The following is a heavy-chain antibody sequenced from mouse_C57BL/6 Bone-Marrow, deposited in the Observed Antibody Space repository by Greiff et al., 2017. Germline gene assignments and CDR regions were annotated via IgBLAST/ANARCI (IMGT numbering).Heavy chain of an antibody. CDR2: INPGSGGT. D-gene: IGHD2-4*01. Sequence: VQLQQSGAELVRPGTSVKVSCKASGYAFTNYLIEWVKQRPGQGLEWIGVINPGSGGTNYNETFKGKATLTADKSSSTAYMQLSSLTSEDSAVYFCARGGLRLYFDYWGQGTTLTVSS. V-gene: IGHV1-54*01. CDR1: GYAFTNYL. J-gene: IGHJ2*01. CDR3: ARGGLRLYFDY.